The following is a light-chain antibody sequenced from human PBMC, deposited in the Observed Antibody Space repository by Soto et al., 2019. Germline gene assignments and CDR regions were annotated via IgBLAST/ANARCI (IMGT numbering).Light chain of an antibody. J-gene: IGLJ1*01. V-gene: IGLV2-14*01. Sequence: QSVLTQPASVSGSTGQSITIYCTGTSSDVGGYNYVSWYQQHPGKAPKLMIYEVSNRPSGVSNRFSGSKSGNTASLTISGLQAEDEADYYCSSYTSSSTLYVFGTGPKLTVL. CDR2: EVS. CDR3: SSYTSSSTLYV. CDR1: SSDVGGYNY.